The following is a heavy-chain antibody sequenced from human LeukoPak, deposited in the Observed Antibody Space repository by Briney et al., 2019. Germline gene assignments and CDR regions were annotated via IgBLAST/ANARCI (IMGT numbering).Heavy chain of an antibody. D-gene: IGHD3-22*01. CDR1: GFTFSGYE. V-gene: IGHV3-48*03. CDR2: ISSSGSTI. Sequence: GGSLRLSCAASGFTFSGYEMNWVRQAPGKGLEWVSYISSSGSTIYYADSVKGRFTISRDNAKNSLYLQMNSLRAEDTAVYYCAREKPYYYDSSGPFDYWGQGTLVTVSS. CDR3: AREKPYYYDSSGPFDY. J-gene: IGHJ4*02.